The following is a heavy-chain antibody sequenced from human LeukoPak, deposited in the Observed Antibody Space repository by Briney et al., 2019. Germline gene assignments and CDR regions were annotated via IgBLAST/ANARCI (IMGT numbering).Heavy chain of an antibody. D-gene: IGHD3-16*01. V-gene: IGHV1-2*06. CDR2: INPNSGDT. J-gene: IGHJ4*02. CDR3: ARVRYRLAETYIDY. Sequence: GASVKVSCKASGYIFTGYYMNWMRQPPGKGLEWMGRINPNSGDTNYAQKFQGRVTMTRDTSISTAYMELSRLRSDDTAVYYCARVRYRLAETYIDYWGQGTLVTVSS. CDR1: GYIFTGYY.